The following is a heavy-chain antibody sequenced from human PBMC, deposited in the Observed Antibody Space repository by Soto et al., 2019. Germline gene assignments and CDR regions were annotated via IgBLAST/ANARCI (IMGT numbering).Heavy chain of an antibody. J-gene: IGHJ6*02. D-gene: IGHD2-21*02. CDR2: IYWDDDK. Sequence: QITLKESGPTLVKPTQTLTLTCTFSGFSLSTIGVGVGWIRQPPGKALEWLALIYWDDDKRYSPSLKSRLTVTEDTSKNQVILTMTNMDPVDTATYYCVQSRCGGDCLQSFSSHSYYGLDVWSQGTTVTVSS. V-gene: IGHV2-5*02. CDR1: GFSLSTIGVG. CDR3: VQSRCGGDCLQSFSSHSYYGLDV.